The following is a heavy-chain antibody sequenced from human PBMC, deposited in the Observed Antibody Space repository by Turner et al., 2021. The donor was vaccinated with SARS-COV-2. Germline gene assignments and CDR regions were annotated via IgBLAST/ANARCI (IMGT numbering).Heavy chain of an antibody. CDR2: FDPEDGET. D-gene: IGHD6-19*01. CDR3: ATGVAVTGTPSAYYYYYGMDV. CDR1: GYTLTELS. V-gene: IGHV1-24*01. J-gene: IGHJ6*02. Sequence: QVQLVQSGAEVKKPGASVKVSCKVSGYTLTELSMHWVRQAPGKGLEWMGGFDPEDGETIYAQKFQGRVTMTEDTSTDTAYMELSSLRSEDTAVYYCATGVAVTGTPSAYYYYYGMDVWSQGTTVTVSS.